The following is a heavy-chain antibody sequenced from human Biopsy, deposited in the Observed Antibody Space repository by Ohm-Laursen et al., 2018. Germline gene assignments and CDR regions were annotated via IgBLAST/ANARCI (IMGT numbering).Heavy chain of an antibody. CDR3: ASLGLVWFGELLSVPFGMDV. Sequence: SLRLSCAAAGFSFTSYTMNWVCQVPGKGLEWVSSITSRSGYKYYADSVKGRSTISRDNAKNSLYLQMNSLRAEDTAVYFCASLGLVWFGELLSVPFGMDVWGQGTTVTVSS. D-gene: IGHD3-10*01. V-gene: IGHV3-21*01. CDR2: ITSRSGYK. CDR1: GFSFTSYT. J-gene: IGHJ6*02.